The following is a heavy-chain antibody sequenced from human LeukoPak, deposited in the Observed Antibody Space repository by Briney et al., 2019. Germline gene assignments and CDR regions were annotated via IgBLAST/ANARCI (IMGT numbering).Heavy chain of an antibody. CDR3: ATGTEQQWLSLDY. Sequence: PGGSLRLSCVASGFTLKNAWMSWVRQAPGKGLEWVGRIRSKTDGGTTDYAAPAKGRFTISRDDSKNTLYLQMNSLKTEDTAVYFCATGTEQQWLSLDYWGQGTLVTVSS. D-gene: IGHD6-19*01. CDR2: IRSKTDGGTT. CDR1: GFTLKNAW. V-gene: IGHV3-15*01. J-gene: IGHJ4*02.